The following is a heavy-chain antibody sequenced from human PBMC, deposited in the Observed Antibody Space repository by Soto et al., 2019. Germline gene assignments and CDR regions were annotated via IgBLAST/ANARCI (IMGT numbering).Heavy chain of an antibody. CDR1: GFTFSSYG. CDR2: ISYDGSNK. D-gene: IGHD6-13*01. CDR3: AKDLPGIAAAGTIGDY. J-gene: IGHJ4*02. V-gene: IGHV3-30*18. Sequence: GGSLRLSCAASGFTFSSYGMHWVRQAPGKGLEWVAVISYDGSNKYYADSVKGRFTISRDNSKNTLYLQMNSLRAEDTAVYYCAKDLPGIAAAGTIGDYWGQGTLVTVSS.